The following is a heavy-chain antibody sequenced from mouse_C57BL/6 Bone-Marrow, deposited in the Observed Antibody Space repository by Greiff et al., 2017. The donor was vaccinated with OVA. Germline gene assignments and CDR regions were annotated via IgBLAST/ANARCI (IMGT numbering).Heavy chain of an antibody. CDR3: ARERRLCLRREYYYAMDY. J-gene: IGHJ4*01. Sequence: VQLQQSGAELVRPGASVKLSCKASGYTFTDYYINWVKQRPGQGLEWIARIYPGSGNTYYNEKFKGKATLTADKSSSTAYMQLSSLTSEDSAVYVCARERRLCLRREYYYAMDYWGQGTSVTVSS. CDR1: GYTFTDYY. CDR2: IYPGSGNT. D-gene: IGHD3-2*02. V-gene: IGHV1-76*01.